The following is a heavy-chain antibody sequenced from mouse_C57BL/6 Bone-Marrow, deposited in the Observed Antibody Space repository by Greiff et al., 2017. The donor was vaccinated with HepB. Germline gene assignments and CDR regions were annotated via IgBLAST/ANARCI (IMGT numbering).Heavy chain of an antibody. V-gene: IGHV3-6*01. J-gene: IGHJ4*01. CDR2: ISYDGSN. CDR3: ARSPEGAMDY. CDR1: GYSITSGYY. Sequence: EVQRVESGPGLVKPSQSLSLTCSVTGYSITSGYYWNWIRQFPGNKLEWMGYISYDGSNNYNPSLKNRISITRDTSKNQFFLKLNSVTTEDTATYYCARSPEGAMDYWGQGTSVTVSS.